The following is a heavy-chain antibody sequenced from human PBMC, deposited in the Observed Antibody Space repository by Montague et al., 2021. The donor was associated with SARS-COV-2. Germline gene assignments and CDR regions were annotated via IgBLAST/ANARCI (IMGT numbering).Heavy chain of an antibody. V-gene: IGHV4-39*01. Sequence: SETLSLTCTVSGGSITRNYYWGWIRQPPGKGLEWVGNIYYSGTTSINPSPESRVTISVDASKNQFSLNLTSVTAADTAVYYCARPLVRGVPKAFDIWGQGALVIVSS. CDR2: IYYSGTT. CDR3: ARPLVRGVPKAFDI. D-gene: IGHD3-10*01. CDR1: GGSITRNYY. J-gene: IGHJ3*02.